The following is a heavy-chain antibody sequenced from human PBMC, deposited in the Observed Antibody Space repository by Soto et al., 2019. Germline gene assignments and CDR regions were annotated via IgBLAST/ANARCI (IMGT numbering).Heavy chain of an antibody. CDR3: ANGVGSSWSWWGGYYYGMDV. V-gene: IGHV3-30*18. Sequence: QVQLVESGGGVVQPGRSLRLSCAASGFTFSSYGMHWVRQAPGKGLEWVAVISYDGSNKYYADSVKGRFTISRDNSKNTLYLQMNSLRAEDTAVYYCANGVGSSWSWWGGYYYGMDVWGQGTTVTVSS. D-gene: IGHD6-6*01. CDR2: ISYDGSNK. CDR1: GFTFSSYG. J-gene: IGHJ6*02.